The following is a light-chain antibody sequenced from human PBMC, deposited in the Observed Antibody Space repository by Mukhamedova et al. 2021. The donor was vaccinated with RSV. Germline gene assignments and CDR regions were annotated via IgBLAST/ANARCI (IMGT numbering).Light chain of an antibody. CDR3: QQYKISSHT. J-gene: IGKJ2*01. CDR2: QAS. Sequence: WYQRRVHGKAPKILIYQASTLENGVPSRFSGGGSGTEFTLSISSLQPDDFATYYCQQYKISSHTFGQGTKVDI. V-gene: IGKV1-5*03.